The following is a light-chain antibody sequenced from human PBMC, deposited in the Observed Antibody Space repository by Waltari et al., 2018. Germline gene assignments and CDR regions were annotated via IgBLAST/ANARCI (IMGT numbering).Light chain of an antibody. CDR3: QQYNSYRT. CDR2: TAS. J-gene: IGKJ1*01. V-gene: IGKV1-5*03. Sequence: DIQMTQSPSTLSASVGDRVTITCRASQSISSWLAWYQQKPGKAPKLLIYTASSLESGVPSRFGGRRSGTEFTLTISSLQPDDFATYYCQQYNSYRTFGQGTKLEIK. CDR1: QSISSW.